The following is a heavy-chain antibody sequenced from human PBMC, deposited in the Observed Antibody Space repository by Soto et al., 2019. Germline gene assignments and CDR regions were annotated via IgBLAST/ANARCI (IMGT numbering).Heavy chain of an antibody. J-gene: IGHJ5*02. D-gene: IGHD6-19*01. CDR2: INHSGST. V-gene: IGHV4-34*01. CDR1: GESFSGYY. Sequence: SXTLSLTCAVYGESFSGYYWRWVRQPPGKGLEWIGKINHSGSTNYNPSLKSRVTISVDTSKNQFSLKLSSVTAADTAVYYCARDPVRGSGWTVPWGQGTLVTVSS. CDR3: ARDPVRGSGWTVP.